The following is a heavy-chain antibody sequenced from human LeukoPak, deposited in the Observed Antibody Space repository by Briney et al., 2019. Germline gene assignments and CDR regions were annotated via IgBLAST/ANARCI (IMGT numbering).Heavy chain of an antibody. CDR2: ISSSSSTI. V-gene: IGHV3-48*02. Sequence: GGSLRLSCAASGFTFSSYSMNWVRQAPGKGLEWVSYISSSSSTIYYADSVKGRFTISRDNAKNSLYLHMNSLKDEDTAVYYCARGALDFDYWGQGTLATVSS. J-gene: IGHJ4*02. CDR3: ARGALDFDY. CDR1: GFTFSSYS.